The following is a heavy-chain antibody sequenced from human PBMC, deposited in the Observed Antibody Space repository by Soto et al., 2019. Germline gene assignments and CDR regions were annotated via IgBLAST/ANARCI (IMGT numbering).Heavy chain of an antibody. CDR3: ARQPSPTPVLRVLEWLPPHYYGMDG. CDR2: IYWNDDK. V-gene: IGHV2-5*01. J-gene: IGHJ6*02. Sequence: SGPTLVNPTQTLTLTCTFSGFSLSTSGVGVGWIRQPPGKALEWPALIYWNDDKRYSPSLKSRLTITKDTSKNQVVLTMTNMDPVDTATYYCARQPSPTPVLRVLEWLPPHYYGMDGWGQGTTVTVSS. D-gene: IGHD3-3*01. CDR1: GFSLSTSGVG.